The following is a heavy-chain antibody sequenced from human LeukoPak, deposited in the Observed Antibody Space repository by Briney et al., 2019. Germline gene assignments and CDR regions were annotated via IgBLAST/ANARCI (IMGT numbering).Heavy chain of an antibody. CDR3: ARDPYSGSYGHLYYYYMDV. J-gene: IGHJ6*03. CDR1: GFTFDDYA. D-gene: IGHD1-26*01. CDR2: ISWNSGSI. Sequence: GGSLRLSCAASGFTFDDYAMHWVRQAPGKGLEWVSGISWNSGSIGYADSVKGRFTISRDNSKNMVFLQMNSLRAEDTAVYYCARDPYSGSYGHLYYYYMDVWGKGTTVTISS. V-gene: IGHV3-9*01.